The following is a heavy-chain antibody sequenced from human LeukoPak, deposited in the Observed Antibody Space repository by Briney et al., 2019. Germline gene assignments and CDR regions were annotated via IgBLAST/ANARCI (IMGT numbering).Heavy chain of an antibody. J-gene: IGHJ4*02. V-gene: IGHV1-46*01. CDR1: GYTFTSYY. CDR3: ATHTRIAAANDY. D-gene: IGHD6-13*01. Sequence: ASVKVSCKASGYTFTSYYMHWVRQAPGRGLEWMGIINPSGGSTSYAQKFQGRVTMTRDASTSTVYMELSSLRSEDTAVYYCATHTRIAAANDYWGQGTLVTVSS. CDR2: INPSGGST.